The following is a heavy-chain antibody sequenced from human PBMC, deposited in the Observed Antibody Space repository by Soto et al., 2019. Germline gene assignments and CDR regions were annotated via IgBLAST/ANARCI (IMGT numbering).Heavy chain of an antibody. V-gene: IGHV5-10-1*01. CDR2: IDPSDSYT. D-gene: IGHD6-13*01. J-gene: IGHJ5*02. CDR1: GYSFTSYW. CDR3: ARPSGYSSSTNWFDP. Sequence: GESLKISCKGSGYSFTSYWISWVRQMPGKGLEWMGRIDPSDSYTNYSPSFQGHVTISAGKSISTAYLQWSSLKASDTAVYYCARPSGYSSSTNWFDPWGQGTLVTVSS.